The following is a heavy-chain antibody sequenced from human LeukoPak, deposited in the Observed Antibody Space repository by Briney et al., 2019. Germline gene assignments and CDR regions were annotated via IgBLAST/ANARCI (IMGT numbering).Heavy chain of an antibody. CDR1: GYTFTSYG. V-gene: IGHV1-18*01. CDR2: ISAYNGNT. D-gene: IGHD2-2*01. Sequence: ASVKVSCKASGYTFTSYGISWVRQAPGQGLEWMGWISAYNGNTNYAQKLQGRVTMTTDTSTSTAYMELRSLRSDDTAVYYCARVLQPIDCSSTGCFYYYYGMDVWGQGTTVTVSS. J-gene: IGHJ6*02. CDR3: ARVLQPIDCSSTGCFYYYYGMDV.